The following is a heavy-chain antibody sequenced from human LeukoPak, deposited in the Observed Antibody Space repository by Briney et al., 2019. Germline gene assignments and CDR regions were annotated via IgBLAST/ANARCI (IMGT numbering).Heavy chain of an antibody. CDR3: ARTTEAHSWRTRYYDYYMDV. D-gene: IGHD6-13*01. CDR2: ISYSGST. V-gene: IGHV4-59*01. CDR1: GGSISSYY. J-gene: IGHJ6*03. Sequence: SETLSLTCTVSGGSISSYYWSWIRQPPGKGLEWIGFISYSGSTNYNPSLESRVTISVDTSKNQFSLKLSSVTAADTAVYYCARTTEAHSWRTRYYDYYMDVWGKGTTVTVSS.